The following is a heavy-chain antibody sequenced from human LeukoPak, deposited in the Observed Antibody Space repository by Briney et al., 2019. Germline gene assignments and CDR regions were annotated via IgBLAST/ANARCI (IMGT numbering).Heavy chain of an antibody. V-gene: IGHV6-1*01. D-gene: IGHD6-19*01. CDR1: GDSVSSNSAA. J-gene: IGHJ3*02. Sequence: SQTLSLTCAISGDSVSSNSAAWNWIRQSPSRGLEWLGRTYYRSKWYNDYAVSVKSRITINPDTSKNQFSLQLNSVTPEDTAVYYCAREAVAQGGPPDAFDIWGQGTMVTVSS. CDR2: TYYRSKWYN. CDR3: AREAVAQGGPPDAFDI.